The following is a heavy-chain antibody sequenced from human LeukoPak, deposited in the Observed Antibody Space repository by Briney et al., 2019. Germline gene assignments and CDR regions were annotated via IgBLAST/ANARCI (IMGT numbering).Heavy chain of an antibody. CDR3: ARGKVVVGATDYYYYMDV. J-gene: IGHJ6*03. CDR1: GFTFSNYW. CDR2: INSDGINT. V-gene: IGHV3-74*01. Sequence: GGSLRLSCAASGFTFSNYWMHWVRQAPGKGLVWVSRINSDGINTSYADSVKGQFTISRDNAKNTLNLQMNSLRAEDTAVYFCARGKVVVGATDYYYYMDVWGKGTTVTISS. D-gene: IGHD1-26*01.